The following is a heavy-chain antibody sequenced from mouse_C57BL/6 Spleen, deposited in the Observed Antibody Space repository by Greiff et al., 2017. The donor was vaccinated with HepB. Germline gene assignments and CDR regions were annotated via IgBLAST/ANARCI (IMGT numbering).Heavy chain of an antibody. CDR2: INPYNGDT. J-gene: IGHJ4*01. V-gene: IGHV1-20*01. CDR3: ARRGGYAMDY. CDR1: GYSFTGYF. Sequence: EVKLQESGPELVKPGDSVKISCKASGYSFTGYFMNWVMQSHGKSLEWIGRINPYNGDTFYNQKFKGKATLTVDKSSSTAHMELRSLTSEDSAVYYCARRGGYAMDYWGQGTSVTVSS.